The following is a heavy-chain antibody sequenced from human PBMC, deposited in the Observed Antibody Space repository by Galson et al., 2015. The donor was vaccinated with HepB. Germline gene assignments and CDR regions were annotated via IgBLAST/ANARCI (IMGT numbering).Heavy chain of an antibody. CDR1: GFTFSTDT. D-gene: IGHD3-22*01. Sequence: SLRLSCAASGFTFSTDTLHWVRQAPGKGLEWVAVVSDDGSNKFYADSVQGRFTISRDNSKNTLYLQMSRLRAEDTAVYYCARDQAGLYDNSGSYFDYWGQGTLVTVSS. V-gene: IGHV3-30-3*01. J-gene: IGHJ4*02. CDR3: ARDQAGLYDNSGSYFDY. CDR2: VSDDGSNK.